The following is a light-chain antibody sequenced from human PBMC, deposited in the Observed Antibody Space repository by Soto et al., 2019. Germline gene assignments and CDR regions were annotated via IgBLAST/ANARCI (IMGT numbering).Light chain of an antibody. CDR3: QQYYHSPRT. Sequence: EIVLTQSPGTLSLSPGERATISCRASQRVSSRYFAWFQQRPGQVPRLLIFGSSSSAPGIPDRFSGSGSGTDFTITISRLEPEDFGVYYCQQYYHSPRTFGQATKVEIK. J-gene: IGKJ1*01. V-gene: IGKV3-20*01. CDR1: QRVSSRY. CDR2: GSS.